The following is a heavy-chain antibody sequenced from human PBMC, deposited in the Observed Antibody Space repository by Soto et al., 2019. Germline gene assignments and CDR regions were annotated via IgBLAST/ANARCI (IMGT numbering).Heavy chain of an antibody. CDR3: ARGAYSSSTGSDAFDI. CDR2: IIPIFGTA. CDR1: GYTFSSYA. V-gene: IGHV1-69*13. J-gene: IGHJ3*02. Sequence: SVKVSCKASGYTFSSYAISWVRQAPGQGLEWMGGIIPIFGTANYAQKFQGRVTITADESTSTAYMELSSLRSEDTAVYYCARGAYSSSTGSDAFDIWGQGTMVTVSS. D-gene: IGHD6-6*01.